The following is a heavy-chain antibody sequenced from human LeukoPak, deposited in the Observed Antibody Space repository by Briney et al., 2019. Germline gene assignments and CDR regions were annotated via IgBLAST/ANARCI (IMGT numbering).Heavy chain of an antibody. D-gene: IGHD3-3*01. CDR1: GFTFSSYA. J-gene: IGHJ4*02. Sequence: PGGSLRLSCAASGFTFSSYAMSWVRQAPGKGLEWVSTISGSGGSPYYADSVKGRFTISRDNSKNTLYLQMNSLRAEDTAVYYCADFWSAYYVWGQGTLVTVSS. V-gene: IGHV3-23*01. CDR2: ISGSGGSP. CDR3: ADFWSAYYV.